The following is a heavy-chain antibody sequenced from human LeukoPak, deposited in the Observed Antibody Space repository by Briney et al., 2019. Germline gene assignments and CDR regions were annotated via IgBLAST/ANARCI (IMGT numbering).Heavy chain of an antibody. D-gene: IGHD2-2*01. V-gene: IGHV1-69*13. CDR3: ARVGGYCSSTSCSRDY. J-gene: IGHJ4*02. Sequence: ASVKVSCKASGGTFSSYAISWVRQAPGQGLEWMGGIIPIFGTANYAQKFQGRVTITADESTSTAYMELSRLRSDDTAVYYCARVGGYCSSTSCSRDYWGQGTLVTVSS. CDR1: GGTFSSYA. CDR2: IIPIFGTA.